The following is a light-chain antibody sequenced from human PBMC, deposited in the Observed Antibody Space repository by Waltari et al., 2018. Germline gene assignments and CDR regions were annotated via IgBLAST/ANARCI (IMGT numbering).Light chain of an antibody. CDR1: QNINTW. J-gene: IGKJ1*01. Sequence: DIQMTQFPSTLSASVGDRVTITCRASQNINTWLAWYQKKPGQVPKLLIYRASNLQTGVPSRCSGSGSGTEFTLAISSLQPDDFATYYCQQYNSYSQTFGQGTKVEV. CDR3: QQYNSYSQT. CDR2: RAS. V-gene: IGKV1-5*03.